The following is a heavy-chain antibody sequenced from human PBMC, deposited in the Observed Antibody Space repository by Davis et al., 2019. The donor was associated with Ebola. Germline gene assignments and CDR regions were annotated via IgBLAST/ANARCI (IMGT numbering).Heavy chain of an antibody. V-gene: IGHV4-4*02. Sequence: MPSETLSLTCAVSGGSISSSNWWSWVRQPPGKGLEWIGEIYHSGSTNYNPSLKSRVTISVDKSKNQFSPKLSSVTAADTAVYYCARDVGYYYDSSGYHQTGFYFDYWGQGTLVTVSS. CDR3: ARDVGYYYDSSGYHQTGFYFDY. D-gene: IGHD3-22*01. CDR1: GGSISSSNW. CDR2: IYHSGST. J-gene: IGHJ4*02.